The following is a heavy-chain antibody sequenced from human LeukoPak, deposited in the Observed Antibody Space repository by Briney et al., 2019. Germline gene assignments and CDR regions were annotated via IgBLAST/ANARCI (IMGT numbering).Heavy chain of an antibody. CDR1: GFTFSSDW. CDR2: INQNGNVK. V-gene: IGHV3-7*01. CDR3: ARGVVYVY. D-gene: IGHD3-16*01. Sequence: PGGSLRLSCAASGFTFSSDWMNWVRQAPGKGLEWVATINQNGNVKYYVDSVKGRFTISRDNAQNSLFLQMNSLTAEDTAVYYCARGVVYVYWGQGTLVTVSS. J-gene: IGHJ4*02.